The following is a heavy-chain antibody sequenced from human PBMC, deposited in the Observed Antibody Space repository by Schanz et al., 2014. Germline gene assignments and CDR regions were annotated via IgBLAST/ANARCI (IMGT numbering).Heavy chain of an antibody. Sequence: EVQLLESGGGLVQPGGSLRLSCAASGFTFSSYAMSWVRQIPGKGLEWVSAISASGGTTYYADSVKGRFTISRDNSKNTLYLQMNSLRPEDTAVYYCAKTPREYCNYDNCPNWFDSWGQGTLVTASS. CDR1: GFTFSSYA. V-gene: IGHV3-23*01. CDR2: ISASGGTT. J-gene: IGHJ5*01. CDR3: AKTPREYCNYDNCPNWFDS. D-gene: IGHD2-15*01.